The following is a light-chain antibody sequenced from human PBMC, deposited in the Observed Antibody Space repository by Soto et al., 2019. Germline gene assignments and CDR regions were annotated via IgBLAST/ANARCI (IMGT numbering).Light chain of an antibody. CDR2: RNN. V-gene: IGLV1-40*01. J-gene: IGLJ1*01. CDR1: SSNIGAGYD. Sequence: QSVLTQPPSVSGAPGQRVTISCTGSSSNIGAGYDVHWYQQLPGTAPKLLIYRNNNRPSGVSNRFSGSKSDNTASLTISGLQAEDEADYYCSSYTTVNTLVSFGTGTKLTVL. CDR3: SSYTTVNTLVS.